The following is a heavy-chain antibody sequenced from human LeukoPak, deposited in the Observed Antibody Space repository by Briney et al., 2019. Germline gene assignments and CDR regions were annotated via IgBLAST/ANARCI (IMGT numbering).Heavy chain of an antibody. V-gene: IGHV4-34*01. J-gene: IGHJ5*02. CDR1: GGSFSGYY. Sequence: ASETLSLTCAAYGGSFSGYYWSWIRQPPGKGLEWIGEINHSGSTNYNPSLKSRVTISVDTPKNQFSLKLSSVTAADTAVYYCAKSWRPRRWPDSFDPWGQGTLVTVSS. D-gene: IGHD5-24*01. CDR3: AKSWRPRRWPDSFDP. CDR2: INHSGST.